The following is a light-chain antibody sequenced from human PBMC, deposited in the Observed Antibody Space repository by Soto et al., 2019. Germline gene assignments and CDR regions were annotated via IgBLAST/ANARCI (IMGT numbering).Light chain of an antibody. J-gene: IGKJ2*01. V-gene: IGKV3-11*01. CDR2: DAS. CDR1: QSVSSY. CDR3: QQRSNWPYT. Sequence: EIVLTQSPATLSLSPGERATLSCRASQSVSSYLAWYQQKPGQAPRLLIYDASNRATGIQARFSGSRSGPNYNLTINSLEPEDFAVYYCQQRSNWPYTFGQGTKLEI.